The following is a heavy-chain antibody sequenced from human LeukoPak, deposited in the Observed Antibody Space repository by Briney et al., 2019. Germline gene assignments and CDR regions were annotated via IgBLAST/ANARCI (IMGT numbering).Heavy chain of an antibody. D-gene: IGHD3-16*01. CDR2: ISHSGTT. CDR1: GGSLTDRY. J-gene: IGHJ4*02. V-gene: IGHV4-59*11. CDR3: ARGGASSRYFAY. Sequence: SETLSLTCTVSGGSLTDRYRSWIRQPPGRALEWIGWISHSGTTNYSPSLNSRVTLSVDTSKNQFSLSLTSVTAADTAVYFCARGGASSRYFAYWGQGILVTVSS.